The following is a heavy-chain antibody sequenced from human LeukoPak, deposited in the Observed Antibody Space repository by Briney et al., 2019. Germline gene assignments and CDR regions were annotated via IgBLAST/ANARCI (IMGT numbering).Heavy chain of an antibody. D-gene: IGHD6-19*01. Sequence: PGGSLRLSCAASGFSFSSYEMNWVRQAPGKGLEWVSYISSSGSTTYYADSVKGRFTISRDNAKNSLYLQMNSLRDEDTAVYYCERGYSSSYWGQGTLVTVSS. J-gene: IGHJ4*02. V-gene: IGHV3-48*03. CDR2: ISSSGSTT. CDR3: ERGYSSSY. CDR1: GFSFSSYE.